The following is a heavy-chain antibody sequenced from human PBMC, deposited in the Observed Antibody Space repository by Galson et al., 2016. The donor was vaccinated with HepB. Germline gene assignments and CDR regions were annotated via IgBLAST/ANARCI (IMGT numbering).Heavy chain of an antibody. CDR3: AKDYYDRSGYYYDDFDI. J-gene: IGHJ4*02. V-gene: IGHV3-23*01. D-gene: IGHD3-22*01. CDR2: ISGSGGST. Sequence: SLRLSCAASGFTFSNYAMSWVRQAPGKGLEWVSAISGSGGSTYYADSVKGRITISRDNSKNTLYLQMNSMRAEDTAVYFWAKDYYDRSGYYYDDFDIWGQGTLVTVSS. CDR1: GFTFSNYA.